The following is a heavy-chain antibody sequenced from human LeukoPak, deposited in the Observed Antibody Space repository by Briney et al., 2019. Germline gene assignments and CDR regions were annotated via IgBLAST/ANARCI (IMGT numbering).Heavy chain of an antibody. Sequence: GGSLRLSCAASGFTFSNYCMHWVRQAPGKGLVWVSRINTGGSSTDYADSVKGRFTISRDNAKNTLYLQMNRLRAEDTAVYYCARDLDGYRSGNGGWGQGTLVTVSS. J-gene: IGHJ4*02. CDR2: INTGGSST. CDR3: ARDLDGYRSGNGG. D-gene: IGHD5-12*01. CDR1: GFTFSNYC. V-gene: IGHV3-74*01.